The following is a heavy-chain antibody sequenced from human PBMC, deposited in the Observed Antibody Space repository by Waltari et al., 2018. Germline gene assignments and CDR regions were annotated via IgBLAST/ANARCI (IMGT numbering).Heavy chain of an antibody. CDR2: IYYSGST. CDR1: GGSISSSSYY. Sequence: QLQLQESGPGLVKPSETLSLTCTVSGGSISSSSYYWGWSRQPPGKGLEWIGSIYYSGSTYYNPSLKSRVTISVDTSKNQFSLKLSSVTAADTAVYYCARDATRGGHFDYWGQGTLVTVSS. D-gene: IGHD2-15*01. V-gene: IGHV4-39*07. CDR3: ARDATRGGHFDY. J-gene: IGHJ4*02.